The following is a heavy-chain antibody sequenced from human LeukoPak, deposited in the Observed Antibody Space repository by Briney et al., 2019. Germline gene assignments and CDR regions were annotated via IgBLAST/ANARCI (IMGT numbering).Heavy chain of an antibody. J-gene: IGHJ4*02. D-gene: IGHD3-10*01. CDR1: GFTFSAYA. V-gene: IGHV3-23*01. CDR3: AKADRADVPSKVDY. Sequence: GGSLRLSCAASGFTFSAYAMNWVRQAPGKGLEWVSSIIGRGTSAYYADSVKGRFTISRDNSKNTLYLQMNSLRAEDTAIYYCAKADRADVPSKVDYWGQGTLVTVSS. CDR2: IIGRGTSA.